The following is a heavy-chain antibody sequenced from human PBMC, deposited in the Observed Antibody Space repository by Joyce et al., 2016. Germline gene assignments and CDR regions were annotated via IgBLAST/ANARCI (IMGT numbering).Heavy chain of an antibody. CDR3: AKATYYYDSSGYLRNVAFDY. CDR1: GFIVSSKY. V-gene: IGHV3-53*01. D-gene: IGHD3-22*01. J-gene: IGHJ4*02. CDR2: IYSGGST. Sequence: EVQLVESGGGLIQPGGSLRLCCAASGFIVSSKYMSWVRQATGKGMEGVSVIYSGGSTNYADSVKGRFTISRDNAKNTLYLQMNSLRADDTAVYYCAKATYYYDSSGYLRNVAFDYWGQGTLVTVSS.